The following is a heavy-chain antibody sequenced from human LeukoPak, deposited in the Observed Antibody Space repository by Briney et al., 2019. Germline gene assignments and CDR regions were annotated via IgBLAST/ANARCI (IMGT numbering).Heavy chain of an antibody. J-gene: IGHJ4*02. V-gene: IGHV4-34*01. CDR3: ARGRVRRYFDSYCFDY. Sequence: PSETLSLTCAVYGGSFSGYYWSWIRQPPGKGLEWIGEINHSGSTNYNPSLKSRVTVSVDTSKNQFSLKLSSVTAADTAVYYCARGRVRRYFDSYCFDYWGQGTLVTVSS. CDR1: GGSFSGYY. D-gene: IGHD3-9*01. CDR2: INHSGST.